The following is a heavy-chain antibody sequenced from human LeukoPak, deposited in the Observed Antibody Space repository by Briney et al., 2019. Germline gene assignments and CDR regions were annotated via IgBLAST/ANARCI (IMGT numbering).Heavy chain of an antibody. D-gene: IGHD6-13*01. Sequence: SETPSLTCTVSGGSISSSSYYWGWIRQPPGKGLEWIGSIYYSGSTYYNPSLKSRVTISVDTSKNQFSLELSSVTAADTAVYYCAREIAAAVEGWFDPWGQGTLVTVSS. CDR1: GGSISSSSYY. J-gene: IGHJ5*02. CDR2: IYYSGST. V-gene: IGHV4-39*07. CDR3: AREIAAAVEGWFDP.